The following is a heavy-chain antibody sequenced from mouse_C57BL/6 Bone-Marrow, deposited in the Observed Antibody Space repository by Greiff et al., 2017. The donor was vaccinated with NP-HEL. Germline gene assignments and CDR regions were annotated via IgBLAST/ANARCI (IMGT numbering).Heavy chain of an antibody. CDR3: TISIFDY. V-gene: IGHV14-4*01. CDR1: GFNIKDDY. Sequence: EVQLQQSGAELVRPGASVKLSCTASGFNIKDDYMHWVKQRPEQGLEWIGWIDPENGDTEYASKFQGKATITADTSSNTAYLQRSSLTSEDTAVYYCTISIFDYWGQGTTLTVSS. J-gene: IGHJ2*01. CDR2: IDPENGDT.